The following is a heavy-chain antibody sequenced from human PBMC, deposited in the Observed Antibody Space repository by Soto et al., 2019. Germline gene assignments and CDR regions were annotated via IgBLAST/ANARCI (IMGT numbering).Heavy chain of an antibody. D-gene: IGHD3-10*01. V-gene: IGHV1-24*01. J-gene: IGHJ6*02. CDR1: GYTLTELS. Sequence: ASVKVSCKVSGYTLTELSMHWVRQAPGKGLEWMGGFDPEDSETIYAQKFQGRVTMTEDTSTDTAYMELSSLRSEDTAVYYCATSGREVRGGRWYYYYGMDVWGQGTTVTVSS. CDR3: ATSGREVRGGRWYYYYGMDV. CDR2: FDPEDSET.